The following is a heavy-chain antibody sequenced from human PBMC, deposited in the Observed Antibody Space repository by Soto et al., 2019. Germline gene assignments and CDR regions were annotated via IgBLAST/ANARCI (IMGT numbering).Heavy chain of an antibody. J-gene: IGHJ4*02. V-gene: IGHV1-18*01. CDR1: GYTFTSYG. Sequence: GASVKVSCKASGYTFTSYGISLVRQAPGQGLEWMGWISAYNGNTNYAQKLQGRVTMTTDTSTSTAYMELRSLRSDDTAVYYCARGYCSSTSCPNDYWGQGTLVTVSS. D-gene: IGHD2-2*01. CDR2: ISAYNGNT. CDR3: ARGYCSSTSCPNDY.